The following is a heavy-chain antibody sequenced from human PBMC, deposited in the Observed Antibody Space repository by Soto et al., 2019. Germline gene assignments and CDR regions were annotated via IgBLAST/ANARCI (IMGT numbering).Heavy chain of an antibody. J-gene: IGHJ5*02. CDR2: IVVGSGNT. V-gene: IGHV1-58*01. CDR1: GFTFTSSA. D-gene: IGHD1-26*01. CDR3: AAARVGARGSDP. Sequence: SVKVSCKASGFTFTSSAVQWVRQARGQRLEWIGWIVVGSGNTNYAQKFQERVAITRDMSTSTAYMELSSLRSEDTAVYYCAAARVGARGSDPWGQGTLVTVSS.